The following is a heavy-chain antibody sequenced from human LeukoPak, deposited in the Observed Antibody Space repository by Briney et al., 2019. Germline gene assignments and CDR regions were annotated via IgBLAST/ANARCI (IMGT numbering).Heavy chain of an antibody. CDR1: GFTFSSYW. D-gene: IGHD5/OR15-5a*01. J-gene: IGHJ6*02. CDR2: IKQDESEK. Sequence: PGESLRLSCAASGFTFSSYWMSWVRQAPGKGLEWVANIKQDESEKYYVDSVKGRFTISRDNAKNSLYLQMNSLRAEDTAVYYCASLSTSFGMDVWGQGTTVTVSS. V-gene: IGHV3-7*05. CDR3: ASLSTSFGMDV.